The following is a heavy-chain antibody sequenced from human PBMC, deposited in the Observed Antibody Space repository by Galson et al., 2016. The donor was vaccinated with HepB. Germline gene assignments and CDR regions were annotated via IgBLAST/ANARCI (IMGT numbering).Heavy chain of an antibody. CDR2: ITWNSAGV. CDR1: GFIFDDYS. D-gene: IGHD2-15*01. CDR3: AKEDGGFNFDP. Sequence: SLRLSCAASGFIFDDYSMHWVRQIPGKGLEWVSGITWNSAGVDYAGSVKGRFTISRDKNSLFLRMNSLRPEDTALYYCAKEDGGFNFDPWGQGTLVTVSS. V-gene: IGHV3-9*01. J-gene: IGHJ5*02.